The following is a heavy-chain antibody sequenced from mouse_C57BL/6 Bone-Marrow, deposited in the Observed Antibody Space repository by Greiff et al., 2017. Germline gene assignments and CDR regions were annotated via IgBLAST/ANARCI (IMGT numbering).Heavy chain of an antibody. D-gene: IGHD1-1*01. J-gene: IGHJ3*01. Sequence: EVQLKESGGDLVKPGGSLKLSCAASGFTFSSYGMSWVRQTPDKRLEWVATISSGGSYTYYPDSVKGRFTISRDNAKNTLYLQMSSLKSEDTAMYYCARPYGSSLAWFAYWGQGTLVTVSA. V-gene: IGHV5-6*01. CDR3: ARPYGSSLAWFAY. CDR2: ISSGGSYT. CDR1: GFTFSSYG.